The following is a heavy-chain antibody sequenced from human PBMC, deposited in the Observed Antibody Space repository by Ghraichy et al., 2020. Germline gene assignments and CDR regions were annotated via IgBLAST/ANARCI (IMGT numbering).Heavy chain of an antibody. V-gene: IGHV5-51*01. CDR2: IYPGDSDT. J-gene: IGHJ6*02. Sequence: GESLNISCKGSGYSFTSYWIGWVRQMPGKGLEWMGIIYPGDSDTRYSPSFQGQVTISADKSISTAYLQWSSLKASDTAMYYCARHSAGYSGYDFLYYGMDVWGQGTTVTVSS. CDR3: ARHSAGYSGYDFLYYGMDV. CDR1: GYSFTSYW. D-gene: IGHD5-12*01.